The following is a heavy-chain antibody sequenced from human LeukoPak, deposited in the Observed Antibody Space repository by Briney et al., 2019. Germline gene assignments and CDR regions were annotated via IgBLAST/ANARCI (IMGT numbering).Heavy chain of an antibody. V-gene: IGHV3-74*01. CDR3: AREILEPGKTHEY. Sequence: GGSLRLSCAAYGFTFSSYWMHWVRQVPGKGLVWVSRTNNDGTATFFADSVKGRFTISRDNAKNTLYLQMDSLRAEDTAMYYCAREILEPGKTHEYWGQGTLVTVSS. D-gene: IGHD1-1*01. J-gene: IGHJ4*02. CDR1: GFTFSSYW. CDR2: TNNDGTAT.